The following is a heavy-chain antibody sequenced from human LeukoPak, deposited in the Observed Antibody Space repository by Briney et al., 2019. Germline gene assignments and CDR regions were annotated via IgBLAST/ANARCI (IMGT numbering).Heavy chain of an antibody. Sequence: SVKVSCKASGFTFTTSAVQWVRQARGQRLEWIGWIVVGSGNTNYAQKFQERVTITRDMSTSTVYMDLSSQRSEDTAVYYCARDLGQYSSSCGGYWGQGTLVTVSS. CDR2: IVVGSGNT. CDR1: GFTFTTSA. D-gene: IGHD6-13*01. J-gene: IGHJ4*02. CDR3: ARDLGQYSSSCGGY. V-gene: IGHV1-58*01.